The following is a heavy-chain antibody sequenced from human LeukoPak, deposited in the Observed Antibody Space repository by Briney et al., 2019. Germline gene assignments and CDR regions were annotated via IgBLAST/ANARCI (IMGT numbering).Heavy chain of an antibody. CDR1: GYTFTSYD. J-gene: IGHJ4*02. D-gene: IGHD2-15*01. CDR2: MNPNSGNI. Sequence: ASVKVSCKASGYTFTSYDINWVRQATGQGLEWMGWMNPNSGNIGYAQKFQGRVTMTRNTSISTAYMELSSLRSEDTAAYYCARGYCSGGSCGFTYWGQGTLVTVSS. CDR3: ARGYCSGGSCGFTY. V-gene: IGHV1-8*01.